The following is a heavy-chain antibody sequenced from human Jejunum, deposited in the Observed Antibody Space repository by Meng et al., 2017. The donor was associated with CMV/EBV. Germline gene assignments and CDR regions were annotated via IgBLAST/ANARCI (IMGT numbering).Heavy chain of an antibody. J-gene: IGHJ4*02. CDR1: TNSFTTYF. V-gene: IGHV4-4*07. CDR2: VYSSGST. CDR3: AADAGHGDPLEY. Sequence: QVQLQGAGPGLVKPSETLSLTCTVSTNSFTTYFWNWIRQPAGKGLEWIGRVYSSGSTSSHPSLRSRVLLSVDRSKNQFSLKLTSVTAADTAVYYCAADAGHGDPLEYWGQGTLVTVSS. D-gene: IGHD4-17*01.